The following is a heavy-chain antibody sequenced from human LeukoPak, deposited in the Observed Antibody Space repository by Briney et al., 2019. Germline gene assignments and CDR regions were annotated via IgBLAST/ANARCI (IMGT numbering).Heavy chain of an antibody. CDR3: ARGEERYSSSWSSIDY. V-gene: IGHV1-2*02. Sequence: ASVKVSCKASGYTFTGYYMHWVRQAPGQGLEWMGWINPNSGGTNYAQKFQGRVTMTRDTSISTAYMELSRLRSDDTAVYYCARGEERYSSSWSSIDYWGQGTLVTVSS. J-gene: IGHJ4*02. D-gene: IGHD6-13*01. CDR2: INPNSGGT. CDR1: GYTFTGYY.